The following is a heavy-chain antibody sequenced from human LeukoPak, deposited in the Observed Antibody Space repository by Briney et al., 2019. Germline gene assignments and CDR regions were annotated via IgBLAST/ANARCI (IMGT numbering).Heavy chain of an antibody. CDR1: GFTFSSYG. V-gene: IGHV3-30*18. D-gene: IGHD5-18*01. J-gene: IGHJ4*02. CDR3: AKDERRGYSYGPLDY. Sequence: PGGSLRLSCAASGFTFSSYGMHWVRQAPGKGLEWVAVISYDGSNKYYADSVKGRFTISRDNSKNTLYLQMNSLRAEDTAVYYCAKDERRGYSYGPLDYWGQGTLVTVSS. CDR2: ISYDGSNK.